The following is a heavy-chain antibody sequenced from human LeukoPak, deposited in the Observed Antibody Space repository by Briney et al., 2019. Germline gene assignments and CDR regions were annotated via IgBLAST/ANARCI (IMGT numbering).Heavy chain of an antibody. CDR3: ARDLDGDYVGALEFDY. J-gene: IGHJ4*02. CDR1: GFTFSSYA. V-gene: IGHV3-30-3*01. CDR2: ISHDGSNK. D-gene: IGHD4-17*01. Sequence: GGSLRLSCAASGFTFSSYAMHWVRQAPGKGLEWVAVISHDGSNKYYADSVKGRFTISRDNSKNTLYLQMNSLRAEDTAVCYCARDLDGDYVGALEFDYWGQGTLVTVSS.